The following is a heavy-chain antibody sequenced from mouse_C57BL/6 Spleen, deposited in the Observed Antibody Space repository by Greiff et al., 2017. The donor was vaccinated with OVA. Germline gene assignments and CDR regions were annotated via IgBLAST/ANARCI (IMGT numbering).Heavy chain of an antibody. CDR1: GFTFSSYT. V-gene: IGHV5-9*01. D-gene: IGHD2-10*02. CDR3: ARQGGVWSPMDY. Sequence: EVKLMESGGGLVKPGGSLKLSCAASGFTFSSYTMSWVRQTPEKRLEWVATISGGGGNTYYPDSVKGRFTISRDNAKNTLYLQMSSLRSEDTALYDWARQGGVWSPMDYWGQGTSVTVSS. J-gene: IGHJ4*01. CDR2: ISGGGGNT.